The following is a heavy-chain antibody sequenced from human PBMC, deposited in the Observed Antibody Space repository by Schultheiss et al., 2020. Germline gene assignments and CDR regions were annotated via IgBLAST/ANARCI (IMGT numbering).Heavy chain of an antibody. CDR3: ARQRSGSYGMDV. CDR2: IYYSAST. D-gene: IGHD1-26*01. Sequence: SETLSLTCTVSGGSISSSSYYWGWIRQPPGKGLEWIGSIYYSASTYYNPSLKSRVTISVDTSKNQFSLKLSSVTAADTAVYYCARQRSGSYGMDVWGQGTTVTVSS. J-gene: IGHJ6*02. V-gene: IGHV4-39*01. CDR1: GGSISSSSYY.